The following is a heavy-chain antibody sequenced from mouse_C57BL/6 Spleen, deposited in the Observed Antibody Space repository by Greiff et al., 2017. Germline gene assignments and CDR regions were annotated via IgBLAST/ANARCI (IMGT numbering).Heavy chain of an antibody. V-gene: IGHV1-19*01. CDR1: GYTFTDYY. CDR2: INPYNGGT. J-gene: IGHJ2*01. D-gene: IGHD1-1*01. Sequence: VQLQQSGPVLVKPGASVKMSCKASGYTFTDYYMNWVKQSHGKSLEWIGVINPYNGGTSYNQKFKGKATLTVDKSSSTAYMELNSLTSEDSAVYYCARKRSITTVVSYDFDYWGQGTTLTVAS. CDR3: ARKRSITTVVSYDFDY.